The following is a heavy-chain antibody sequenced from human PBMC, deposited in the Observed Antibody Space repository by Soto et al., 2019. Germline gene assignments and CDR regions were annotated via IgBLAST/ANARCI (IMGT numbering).Heavy chain of an antibody. J-gene: IGHJ6*02. CDR2: ISDNGGST. V-gene: IGHV3-64*01. D-gene: IGHD5-18*01. CDR3: AKNVDTAMVRFYYYGIDV. CDR1: GFTFSSYG. Sequence: GSLRLSCAASGFTFSSYGMHWVRQAPGKGLECVSTISDNGGSTYYANSVKGRFTISRDNSKNTLYLQMGSLRADDMAVYYCAKNVDTAMVRFYYYGIDVWGQGTTVTVSS.